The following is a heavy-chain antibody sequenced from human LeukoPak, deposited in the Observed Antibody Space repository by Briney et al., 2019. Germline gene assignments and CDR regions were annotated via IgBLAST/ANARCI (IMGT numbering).Heavy chain of an antibody. J-gene: IGHJ4*02. V-gene: IGHV3-30-3*01. CDR2: ISYDGSNK. CDR3: AKGILSFDY. D-gene: IGHD2/OR15-2a*01. Sequence: PGGSLRLSCAASGFTFSSYAMHWVRQAPGKGLEWVAVISYDGSNKYYADSVKGRFTISRDNSKNTLYLQMNSLRAEDTAVYYCAKGILSFDYWGQGTLVTVSS. CDR1: GFTFSSYA.